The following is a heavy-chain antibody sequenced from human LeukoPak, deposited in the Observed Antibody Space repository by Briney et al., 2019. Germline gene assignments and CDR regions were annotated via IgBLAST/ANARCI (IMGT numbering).Heavy chain of an antibody. CDR2: IGGTGVRT. CDR1: GFTFSSYA. D-gene: IGHD3-16*01. V-gene: IGHV3-23*01. J-gene: IGHJ4*02. CDR3: AKDRLGGPYFFHY. Sequence: PGGSLRFSCASSGFTFSSYAMSWVRQAPGKGLEWVSTIGGTGVRTYYADSVKGRFTISRDNSKNTLYLQINSLRAEDTAVYFCAKDRLGGPYFFHYRGQGTLVTVSS.